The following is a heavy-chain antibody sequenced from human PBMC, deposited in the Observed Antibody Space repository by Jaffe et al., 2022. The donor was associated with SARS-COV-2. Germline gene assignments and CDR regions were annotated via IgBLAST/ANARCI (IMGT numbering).Heavy chain of an antibody. CDR2: IYSDGST. CDR1: GFTVSSNY. J-gene: IGHJ4*02. D-gene: IGHD6-19*01. Sequence: EVQLVESGGGLVQPGGSLRLSCAASGFTVSSNYMSWVRQAPGKGLEWVSVIYSDGSTYYADSVKGRFTISRDTSKNTLYLQMNSLRAGDTAVYYCASAKTGFSSGWYEDYWGQGTLVTVSS. CDR3: ASAKTGFSSGWYEDY. V-gene: IGHV3-66*02.